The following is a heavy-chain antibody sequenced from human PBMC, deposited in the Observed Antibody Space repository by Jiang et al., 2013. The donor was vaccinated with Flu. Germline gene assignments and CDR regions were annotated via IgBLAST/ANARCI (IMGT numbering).Heavy chain of an antibody. CDR3: ARGVVSDYGSDEINWFDP. CDR2: INTNTGNP. V-gene: IGHV7-4-1*01. J-gene: IGHJ5*02. Sequence: VQSGSELKKPGASVKVSCKASGYTFTSYAMNWVRQAPGQGLEWMGWINTNTGNPTYAQGFTGRFVLSLDTSVSTAYLQICSLKAEDTAVYYCARGVVSDYGSDEINWFDPWGQGTLVTVSS. CDR1: GYTFTSYA. D-gene: IGHD3-10*01.